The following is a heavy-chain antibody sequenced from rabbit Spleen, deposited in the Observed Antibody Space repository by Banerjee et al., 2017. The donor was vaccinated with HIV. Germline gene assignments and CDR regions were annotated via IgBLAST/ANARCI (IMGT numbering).Heavy chain of an antibody. CDR3: ARDGAGGSYFAL. CDR2: IDPVFGIT. Sequence: QEQLKETGGGLVQPGGSLTLSCKASGFDFSTCGVSWVRQAPGKGLEWIGCIDPVFGITYYASWVNGRFSISRENAQNTVFLQMTSLTAADTATYFCARDGAGGSYFALWGQGTLVTVS. CDR1: GFDFSTCG. J-gene: IGHJ3*01. D-gene: IGHD8-1*01. V-gene: IGHV1S47*01.